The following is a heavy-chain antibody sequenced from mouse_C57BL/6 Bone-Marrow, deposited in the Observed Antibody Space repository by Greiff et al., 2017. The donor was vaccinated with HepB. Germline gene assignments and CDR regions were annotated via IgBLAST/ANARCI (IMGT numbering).Heavy chain of an antibody. CDR2: INPRSGNT. V-gene: IGHV1-81*01. CDR3: ARDYYGSSYAWFAY. J-gene: IGHJ3*01. CDR1: GYTFTSYG. Sequence: QVQLQQSGAELARPGASVKLSCKASGYTFTSYGISWVKQRTGQGLEWIGEINPRSGNTYYNEKFKGKATLTADKSSSTAYMELRSLTSEDSAVYFCARDYYGSSYAWFAYWGQGTLVTVSA. D-gene: IGHD1-1*01.